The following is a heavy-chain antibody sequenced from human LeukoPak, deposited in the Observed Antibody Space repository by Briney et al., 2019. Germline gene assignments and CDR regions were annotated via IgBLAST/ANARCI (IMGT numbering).Heavy chain of an antibody. CDR3: AYSWSVSGAFDY. D-gene: IGHD1-26*01. V-gene: IGHV4-34*01. Sequence: SETLSLTCAVYGGSFSGYYWSWIRQPPGKGLEWIGEINHSGSTNYNPSPKSRVTISVDTSKNQFSLKLSSVTAADTAVYYCAYSWSVSGAFDYWGQGTLVTVSS. CDR1: GGSFSGYY. CDR2: INHSGST. J-gene: IGHJ4*02.